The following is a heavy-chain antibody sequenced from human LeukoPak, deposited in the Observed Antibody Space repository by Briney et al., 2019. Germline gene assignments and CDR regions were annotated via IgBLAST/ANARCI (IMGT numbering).Heavy chain of an antibody. CDR1: GDSVSSNSAT. CDR3: ARVFRSSYDY. D-gene: IGHD6-6*01. V-gene: IGHV6-1*01. J-gene: IGHJ4*02. Sequence: SQTLSLTCAISGDSVSSNSATWNWIRQSPSRGLEWLGRTYYRSKWYNNYAVSVKSRITINPDTSKNQLSLHLSSVTPEDTAVYYYARVFRSSYDYWGQGTLVTVSS. CDR2: TYYRSKWYN.